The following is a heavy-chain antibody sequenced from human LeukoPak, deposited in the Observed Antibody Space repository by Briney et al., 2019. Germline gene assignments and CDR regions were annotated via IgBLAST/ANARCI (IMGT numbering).Heavy chain of an antibody. Sequence: GGSLRLSCAASGFTFSSYAMHWVRQAPGKGLEWVALIRHDGSYRYNQDPVKGRFIISRDNAKDSLYLQMNSLRVEDTAVYYCLRGDRRDYWGQGTLVTVSS. J-gene: IGHJ4*02. V-gene: IGHV3-30*02. CDR2: IRHDGSYR. CDR1: GFTFSSYA. CDR3: LRGDRRDY.